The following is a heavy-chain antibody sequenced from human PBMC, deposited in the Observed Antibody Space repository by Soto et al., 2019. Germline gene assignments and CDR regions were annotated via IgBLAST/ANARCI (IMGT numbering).Heavy chain of an antibody. CDR2: INHSGST. CDR1: GGSFSGYY. D-gene: IGHD1-7*01. V-gene: IGHV4-34*01. J-gene: IGHJ6*02. CDR3: ARDHPRITGTKWSYYYGMDV. Sequence: SETLSLTCAVYGGSFSGYYWSWILQPPGQGLEWIGEINHSGSTNYNPSLKSRVTISVDTSKNQFSLKLSSVTAADTAVYYCARDHPRITGTKWSYYYGMDVWGQGTTVTVSS.